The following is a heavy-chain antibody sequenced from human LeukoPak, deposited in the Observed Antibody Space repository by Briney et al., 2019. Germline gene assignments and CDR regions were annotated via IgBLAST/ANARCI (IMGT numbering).Heavy chain of an antibody. V-gene: IGHV4-59*01. CDR1: GGSISSYY. CDR2: IYYSGST. D-gene: IGHD3-16*01. J-gene: IGHJ5*02. CDR3: ASLGTSTYNWFDP. Sequence: PSETLSLTRTVSGGSISSYYWSWIRQPPRKGLEWIGYIYYSGSTNYNPSLKSRVTISVDTSKNQFSLKLSSVTAADTAVYYCASLGTSTYNWFDPWGQGTLVTVSS.